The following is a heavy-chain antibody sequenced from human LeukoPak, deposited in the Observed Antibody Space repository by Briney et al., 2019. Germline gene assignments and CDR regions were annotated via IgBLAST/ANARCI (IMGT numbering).Heavy chain of an antibody. J-gene: IGHJ4*02. Sequence: ASVKVSCKASGYTFTSYGISWVRQAPGQGLEWMGWISAYNGNTNYAQKLQGRVTMTTDTSTSTAYMELRSLGSDDTAVYYCARGGCSGGSCYSFDYWGQGTLVTVSS. CDR3: ARGGCSGGSCYSFDY. CDR1: GYTFTSYG. V-gene: IGHV1-18*01. CDR2: ISAYNGNT. D-gene: IGHD2-15*01.